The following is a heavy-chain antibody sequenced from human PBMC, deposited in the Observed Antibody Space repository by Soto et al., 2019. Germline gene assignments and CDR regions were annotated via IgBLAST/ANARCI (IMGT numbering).Heavy chain of an antibody. CDR3: TVTTVTTLYYYAMDV. D-gene: IGHD4-17*01. CDR2: IGSKTNNYAT. Sequence: GGSLRLSCAASGFTFSGSAMHWVRQASGKGLEWVGRIGSKTNNYATAYAAPVKGRFTISRDGSKNTAYLHTNSLKIEDTAVYYCTVTTVTTLYYYAMDVWGQGTTVTVSS. J-gene: IGHJ6*02. CDR1: GFTFSGSA. V-gene: IGHV3-73*01.